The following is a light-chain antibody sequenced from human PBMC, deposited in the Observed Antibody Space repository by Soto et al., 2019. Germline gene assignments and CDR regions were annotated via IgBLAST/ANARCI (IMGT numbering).Light chain of an antibody. J-gene: IGKJ4*01. Sequence: DMQMTQSPSTLSASVGDRVTITCRASQSISTWLAWYQQKPGKAPDLLIYDASSLQTGVPSRFSGSGAGTEFTLTITSLQPDDFATYYCQQYDTYPPSFGGGTEVEIK. V-gene: IGKV1-5*01. CDR1: QSISTW. CDR3: QQYDTYPPS. CDR2: DAS.